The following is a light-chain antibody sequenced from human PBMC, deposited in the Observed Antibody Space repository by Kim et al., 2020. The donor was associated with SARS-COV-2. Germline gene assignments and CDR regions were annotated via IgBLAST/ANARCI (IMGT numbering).Light chain of an antibody. Sequence: ATINCKSSQSVLSSSNNKNYLAWYQQKPGQPPKLLIYWASTRESGVPDRFSGSGSGTDFTLTISSLQAEDVAVYYCQHYYSSPYAFGQGTKLEI. CDR3: QHYYSSPYA. V-gene: IGKV4-1*01. J-gene: IGKJ2*01. CDR1: QSVLSSSNNKNY. CDR2: WAS.